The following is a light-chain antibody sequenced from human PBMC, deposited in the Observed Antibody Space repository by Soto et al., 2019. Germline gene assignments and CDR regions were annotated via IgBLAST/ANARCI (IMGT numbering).Light chain of an antibody. J-gene: IGLJ1*01. V-gene: IGLV2-8*01. Sequence: QSVLTQPPSASGSPGQSVTISCTGTSSDVGTYNYVSWYQQHPGKAPQLMIYEVTKRPSGVPDRFSGSKSGNTASLTVSGLQAEDEAEYYCSSYAGRNNRVFGTGTKVTDL. CDR2: EVT. CDR1: SSDVGTYNY. CDR3: SSYAGRNNRV.